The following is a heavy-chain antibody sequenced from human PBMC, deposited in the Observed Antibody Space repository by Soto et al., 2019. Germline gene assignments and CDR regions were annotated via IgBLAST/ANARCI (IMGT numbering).Heavy chain of an antibody. V-gene: IGHV3-15*01. D-gene: IGHD2-15*01. J-gene: IGHJ4*02. CDR3: TTGPELGYCSGGSCYVDY. CDR2: IKSKTDGGTT. CDR1: GFTFSNAW. Sequence: PGGSLRLSCAASGFTFSNAWMSWVRQAPGKGLECVGRIKSKTDGGTTDYAAPVKGRFTISRDDSKNTLYLQMNSLKTEDTAVYYCTTGPELGYCSGGSCYVDYWGQGTLVTVSS.